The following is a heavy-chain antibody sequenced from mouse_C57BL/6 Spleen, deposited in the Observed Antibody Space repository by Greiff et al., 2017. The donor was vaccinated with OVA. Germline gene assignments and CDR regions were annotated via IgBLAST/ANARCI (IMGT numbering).Heavy chain of an antibody. J-gene: IGHJ3*01. CDR2: IDPSDSYT. CDR3: AIYYGSSPFAY. D-gene: IGHD1-1*01. V-gene: IGHV1-69*01. CDR1: GYTFTSYW. Sequence: QVQLKESGAELVMPGASVKLSCKASGYTFTSYWMHWVKQRPGQGLEWIGEIDPSDSYTNYNQKFKDKATLTVDKSSSTAYMQLSSLTSEDSAVYYCAIYYGSSPFAYWGQGTLVTVSA.